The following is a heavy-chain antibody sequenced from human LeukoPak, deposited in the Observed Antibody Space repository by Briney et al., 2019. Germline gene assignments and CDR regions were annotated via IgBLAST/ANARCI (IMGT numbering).Heavy chain of an antibody. J-gene: IGHJ4*02. V-gene: IGHV3-30*18. D-gene: IGHD3-3*01. CDR2: ISYDGSNK. Sequence: GGSLRLSCAASGFTFSSYGMHWVRQAPGKGLEWVAVISYDGSNKYYADSVKGRSTISRDNSKNTLYLQMNSLRAEDTAVYYCAKEGEVLRFLEWLLGNYFDYWGQGTLVTVSS. CDR3: AKEGEVLRFLEWLLGNYFDY. CDR1: GFTFSSYG.